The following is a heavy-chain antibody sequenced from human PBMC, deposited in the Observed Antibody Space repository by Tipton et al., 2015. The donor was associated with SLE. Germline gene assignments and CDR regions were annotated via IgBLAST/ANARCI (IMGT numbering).Heavy chain of an antibody. CDR1: GGSISGYY. V-gene: IGHV4-34*01. CDR3: ARGLVDPYAFDI. D-gene: IGHD2-8*02. J-gene: IGHJ3*02. Sequence: TLSLTCTVSGGSISGYYWSWIRQPPGKGLEWIGEINHSGSTNYNPSLKSRVTISVDTSKNQFSLKLSSVTAADTAVYYCARGLVDPYAFDIWGQGTMVTVSS. CDR2: INHSGST.